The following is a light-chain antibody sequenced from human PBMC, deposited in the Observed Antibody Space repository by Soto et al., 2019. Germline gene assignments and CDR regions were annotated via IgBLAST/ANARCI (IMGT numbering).Light chain of an antibody. V-gene: IGLV2-14*01. CDR1: TRDIAGYNY. J-gene: IGLJ1*01. Sequence: QSALTQPASASGSLGQSITISCTGTTRDIAGYNYISWYQQLPGKAPKLMIYQVTIRPSGISNRFSGSKSGNTASLTISGLQAEDEADYYCTSFSSSTSLYVFGTGTKLTVL. CDR3: TSFSSSTSLYV. CDR2: QVT.